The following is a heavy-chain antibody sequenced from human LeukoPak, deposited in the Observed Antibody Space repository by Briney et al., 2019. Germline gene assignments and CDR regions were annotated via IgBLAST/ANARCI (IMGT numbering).Heavy chain of an antibody. CDR1: GITFSSSA. Sequence: GGSLRLSCAASGITFSSSATTWVRQAPGKGPEWVSSLNNGGDDTYYADSVKGRFTISRDNSKNTLYLQMNSLRVEDTAVYYCAKGRARDGYSYWGHGILVTVSS. V-gene: IGHV3-23*01. CDR3: AKGRARDGYSY. J-gene: IGHJ4*01. D-gene: IGHD5-24*01. CDR2: LNNGGDDT.